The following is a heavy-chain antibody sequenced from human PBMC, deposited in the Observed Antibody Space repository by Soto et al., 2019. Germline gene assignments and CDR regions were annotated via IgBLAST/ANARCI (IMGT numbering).Heavy chain of an antibody. D-gene: IGHD3-22*01. CDR2: ISYDGSNK. CDR1: GFTFSSYA. CDR3: ARYYYDCSGYLIDDAFAI. Sequence: QVQLVESGGGVVQPGRSLRLSCAASGFTFSSYAMHWVRQAPGKGLEWVAVISYDGSNKYYADSVKGRFTISRDNSKNTLYLQMNSLRAEDTAVYYCARYYYDCSGYLIDDAFAIWGQGTMVTVSS. J-gene: IGHJ3*02. V-gene: IGHV3-30-3*01.